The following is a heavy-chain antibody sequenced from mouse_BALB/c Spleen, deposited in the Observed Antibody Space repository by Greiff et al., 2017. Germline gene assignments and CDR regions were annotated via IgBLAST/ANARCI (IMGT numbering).Heavy chain of an antibody. V-gene: IGHV5-6-5*01. Sequence: DVMLVESGGGLVKPGGSLKLSCAASGFTFSSYAMSWVRQTPEKRLEWVASISSGGSTYYPDSVKGRFTISRDNARNILYLQMSSLRSEDTAMYYCTRDQGYDVGGFDYWGQGTTLTVSS. J-gene: IGHJ2*01. D-gene: IGHD2-2*01. CDR3: TRDQGYDVGGFDY. CDR1: GFTFSSYA. CDR2: ISSGGST.